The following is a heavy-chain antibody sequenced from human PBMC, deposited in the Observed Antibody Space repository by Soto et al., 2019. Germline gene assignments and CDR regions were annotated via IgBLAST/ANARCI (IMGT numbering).Heavy chain of an antibody. J-gene: IGHJ6*03. CDR3: ARRARPDFYYMDV. CDR1: GFTLSGYA. V-gene: IGHV3-64*01. CDR2: ISSNGVGT. D-gene: IGHD6-6*01. Sequence: EVQLAESGGGLAQPGGSLRLSCAASGFTLSGYAMDWVRQAPGKGLEYVSGISSNGVGTYYANSVQGRFTISRDNSKITVYLQTGSLRPEDMAVYYCARRARPDFYYMDVWGKGTTVTVS.